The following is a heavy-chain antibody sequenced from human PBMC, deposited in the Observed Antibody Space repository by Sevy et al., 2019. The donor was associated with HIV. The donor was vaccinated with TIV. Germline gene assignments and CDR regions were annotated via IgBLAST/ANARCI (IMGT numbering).Heavy chain of an antibody. D-gene: IGHD6-19*01. CDR3: AKDRIAVAGHYYYYYGMDV. CDR2: IRYDGSNK. Sequence: GGSLRLSCAASGFTFSSYGMHWVRQAPGKGLEWVAFIRYDGSNKYYADSVKGRFTISRENSKNTLYLQMNSLRAEDTAVYYCAKDRIAVAGHYYYYYGMDVWGQGTTVTVSS. CDR1: GFTFSSYG. J-gene: IGHJ6*02. V-gene: IGHV3-30*02.